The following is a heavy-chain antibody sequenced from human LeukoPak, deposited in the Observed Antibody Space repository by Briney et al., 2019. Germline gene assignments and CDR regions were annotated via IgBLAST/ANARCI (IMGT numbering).Heavy chain of an antibody. D-gene: IGHD3-3*01. Sequence: SSETLSLTCTISGRPVRNSYWSWVRHSAGTGMQWIGRLHGTLGSTNHNPSLKSRVVMSLDTYSNQLPLNLSARRASDNATYYYARIFDRDIWGQGPLVTVSP. V-gene: IGHV4-4*07. CDR3: ARIFDRDI. CDR2: HGTLGST. J-gene: IGHJ3*02. CDR1: GRPVRNSY.